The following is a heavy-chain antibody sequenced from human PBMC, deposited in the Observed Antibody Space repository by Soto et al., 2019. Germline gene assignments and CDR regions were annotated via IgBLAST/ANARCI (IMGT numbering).Heavy chain of an antibody. V-gene: IGHV4-59*01. D-gene: IGHD6-19*01. CDR1: GGSISSYY. Sequence: SETLSLTCTVSGGSISSYYWSWIRQAPGKGLEWMGYIYYTGSTNYNPSLKSRVTISVDRSKNQISLKLSSVTAADTAVYYCARYQSSGLGYWGQGTLVTVSS. J-gene: IGHJ4*02. CDR2: IYYTGST. CDR3: ARYQSSGLGY.